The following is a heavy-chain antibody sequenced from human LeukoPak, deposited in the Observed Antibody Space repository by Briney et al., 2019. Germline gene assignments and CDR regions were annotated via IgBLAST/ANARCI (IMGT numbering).Heavy chain of an antibody. V-gene: IGHV3-43*02. CDR3: AKDGWAVAGTGDGNYYGMDV. CDR1: GFTVSNNY. Sequence: GGSLRLSCAASGFTVSNNYMSWVRQAPGKGLEWVSFISGDGGSTYYADSVKGRFTISRDNSKNSLYLQMNSLRTEDTALYYCAKDGWAVAGTGDGNYYGMDVWGQGTTVTVSS. CDR2: ISGDGGST. D-gene: IGHD6-19*01. J-gene: IGHJ6*02.